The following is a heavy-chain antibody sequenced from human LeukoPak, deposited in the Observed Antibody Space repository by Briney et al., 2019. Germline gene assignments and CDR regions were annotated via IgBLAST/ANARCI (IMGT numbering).Heavy chain of an antibody. J-gene: IGHJ3*02. CDR1: GGSISSSSYY. Sequence: SETLSLTCTVSGGSISSSSYYWGWIRQTPGKGLEWIGRVYYSGSTYYNPSLKSRVTITVDTSKNQFSLKLSSVTAADTTVYYCARSHIVAVTGFAFGIWGQGTLVTVSS. CDR3: ARSHIVAVTGFAFGI. CDR2: VYYSGST. V-gene: IGHV4-39*01. D-gene: IGHD2-21*02.